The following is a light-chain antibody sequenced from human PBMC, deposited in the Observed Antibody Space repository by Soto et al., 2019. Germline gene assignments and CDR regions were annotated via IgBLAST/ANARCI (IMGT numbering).Light chain of an antibody. Sequence: QSVLTQPRSVSGSPGQSVTISCTGPSSDVGGYNYVSWYQQHPGKAPKLMIYDVSKRPSGVPDRFSGSKSGNTASLTISGLQAEDEADYYCCSYAGSYTFYVFGTGTKLTVL. CDR2: DVS. CDR3: CSYAGSYTFYV. CDR1: SSDVGGYNY. V-gene: IGLV2-11*01. J-gene: IGLJ1*01.